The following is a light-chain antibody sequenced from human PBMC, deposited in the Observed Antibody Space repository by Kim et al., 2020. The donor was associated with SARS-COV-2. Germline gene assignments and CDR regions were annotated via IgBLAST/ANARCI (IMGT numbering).Light chain of an antibody. J-gene: IGKJ4*01. Sequence: EIVLTQSPGTLSLSPGERATLSCRASQSVSSSYLAWYRQKPGQAPRLLIYGASSRATGIPDRFSGSGSGTDFTLTISRLEPEDFAVYYCQQYYSSPLTFGGGTKVVIK. CDR3: QQYYSSPLT. CDR1: QSVSSSY. CDR2: GAS. V-gene: IGKV3-20*01.